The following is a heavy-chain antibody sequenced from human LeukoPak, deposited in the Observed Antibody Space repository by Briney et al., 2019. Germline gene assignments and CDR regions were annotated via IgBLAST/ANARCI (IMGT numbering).Heavy chain of an antibody. CDR1: GYTFTGYY. CDR2: INPNSGGT. V-gene: IGHV1-2*02. CDR3: ARDGPYCGGDCLRGAFDI. J-gene: IGHJ3*02. Sequence: ASVKVSCKASGYTFTGYYMHWVRQAPGQGLEWMGWINPNSGGTNYAQKFQGRVTMTRDTSISTAYMELSRLRSDDTAVYYCARDGPYCGGDCLRGAFDIWGQGTMVTVSS. D-gene: IGHD2-21*02.